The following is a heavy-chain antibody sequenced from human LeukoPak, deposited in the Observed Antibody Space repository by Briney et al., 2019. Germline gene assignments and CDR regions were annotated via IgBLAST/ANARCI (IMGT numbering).Heavy chain of an antibody. CDR2: IYPGDSDT. V-gene: IGHV5-51*01. Sequence: GESLKISCMGSGYPFSSYWIGWVRPMPGKGLEWMGIIYPGDSDTRYSPSLQGQVTISVDTSIGTAYLQWSSLKASDTAIYYCARQNDFRLDYWGQGTLVTVSS. CDR1: GYPFSSYW. J-gene: IGHJ4*02. D-gene: IGHD3-3*01. CDR3: ARQNDFRLDY.